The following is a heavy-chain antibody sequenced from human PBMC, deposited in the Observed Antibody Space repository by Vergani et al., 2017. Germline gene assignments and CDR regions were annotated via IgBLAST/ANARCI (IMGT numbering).Heavy chain of an antibody. CDR2: ISGSGGST. CDR1: GFTFSSYA. Sequence: EVQLLESGGGLVQPGGSLRLSCAASGFTFSSYAMSWVRQAPGKGLEWVSVISGSGGSTYYAESVKGRFTISRDNSKNTLYLQMNSLRAEDTAVYYCAKDLYCSSTSCYSGWYFDLWGRGTLVTVSS. V-gene: IGHV3-23*01. D-gene: IGHD2-2*01. CDR3: AKDLYCSSTSCYSGWYFDL. J-gene: IGHJ2*01.